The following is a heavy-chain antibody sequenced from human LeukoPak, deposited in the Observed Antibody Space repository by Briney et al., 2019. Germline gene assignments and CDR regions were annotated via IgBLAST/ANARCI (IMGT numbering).Heavy chain of an antibody. CDR2: IYYSGNT. J-gene: IGHJ6*03. V-gene: IGHV4-59*01. CDR1: GGSISSSY. Sequence: PSETLSLTCTVSGGSISSSYWSWIRQPPGKGLEWIGYIYYSGNTNYNPSLKSRVTISVDTSKNQFSLKLSSVTAADTAVYYCARVRWRIYYYMVVWGKGTTVTVSS. D-gene: IGHD2-8*02. CDR3: ARVRWRIYYYMVV.